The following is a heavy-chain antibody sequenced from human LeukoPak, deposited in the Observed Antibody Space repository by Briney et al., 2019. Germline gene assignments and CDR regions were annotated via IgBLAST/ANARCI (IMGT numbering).Heavy chain of an antibody. J-gene: IGHJ4*02. CDR3: ARVFIRSKSKRGYSYGYD. V-gene: IGHV1-69*05. CDR1: GGTFSSYA. D-gene: IGHD5-18*01. CDR2: IIPIFGTA. Sequence: KVSCKASGGTFSSYAISWVRQAPGQGVEWMGRIIPIFGTANYAQKFQGRVTITTDESTSRAYMELSSLRSEDTAVYYCARVFIRSKSKRGYSYGYDWGQGTLVTVSS.